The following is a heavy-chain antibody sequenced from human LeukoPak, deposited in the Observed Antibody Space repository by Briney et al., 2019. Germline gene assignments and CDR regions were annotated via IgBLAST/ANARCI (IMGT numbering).Heavy chain of an antibody. D-gene: IGHD5-24*01. J-gene: IGHJ5*02. CDR3: AKDITTTTTGWFDP. CDR1: GFTFSNYA. Sequence: GGSLRLSCTASGFTFSNYAMTWVRQAPGKGLEWVSSITSGGSTYYADSVKGRFTISRDNSKNTLYLQMNSLRADDTAVYYCAKDITTTTTGWFDPRGQGTLVTVSS. V-gene: IGHV3-23*01. CDR2: ITSGGST.